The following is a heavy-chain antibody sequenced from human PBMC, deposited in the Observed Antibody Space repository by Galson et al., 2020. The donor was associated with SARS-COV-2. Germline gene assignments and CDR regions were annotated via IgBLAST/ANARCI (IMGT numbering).Heavy chain of an antibody. CDR1: GFSISTYA. Sequence: GGSLRLSCAASGFSISTYAMSWVRQAPGKGLEWVSAISETGGHTYYADSVKGRFTISRDTSKNTLYLQMNSLRAEDTAVYFCTKDYSRQGYYYYYMDVWGKGTTVTVSS. CDR3: TKDYSRQGYYYYYMDV. CDR2: ISETGGHT. D-gene: IGHD2-21*01. J-gene: IGHJ6*03. V-gene: IGHV3-23*01.